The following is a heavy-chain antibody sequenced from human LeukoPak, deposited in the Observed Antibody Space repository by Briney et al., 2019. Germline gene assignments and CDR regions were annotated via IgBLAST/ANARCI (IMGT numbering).Heavy chain of an antibody. CDR1: GGSISTYY. Sequence: SETLSLTCTVSGGSISTYYWSWIWQPPGKGLEWIGYIYYSGSTNYNPSLKSRVTISVDTSKNQFSLKLSSVTAADTAVYYCARAHGDYGIPFDYWGQGTLVTVSS. CDR2: IYYSGST. D-gene: IGHD4-17*01. CDR3: ARAHGDYGIPFDY. V-gene: IGHV4-59*01. J-gene: IGHJ4*02.